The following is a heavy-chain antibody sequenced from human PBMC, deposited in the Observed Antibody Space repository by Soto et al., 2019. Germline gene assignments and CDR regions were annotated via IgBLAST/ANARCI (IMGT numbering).Heavy chain of an antibody. CDR1: GFTVSSNY. CDR3: AIMTDTSDYYMDV. D-gene: IGHD2-21*02. Sequence: EVQLVESGGGLVQPGGSLRLSCAASGFTVSSNYMSWVRQAPGKGLEWVSVTYSGGSTYYADSVKGRFTISRHNSKNTLYLQMVSLRAEDTAVYYCAIMTDTSDYYMDVWGKGTTVTVSS. V-gene: IGHV3-53*04. CDR2: TYSGGST. J-gene: IGHJ6*03.